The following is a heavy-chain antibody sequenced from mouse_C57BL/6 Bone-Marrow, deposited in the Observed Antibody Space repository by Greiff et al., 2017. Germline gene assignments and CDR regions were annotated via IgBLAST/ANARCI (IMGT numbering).Heavy chain of an antibody. J-gene: IGHJ3*01. V-gene: IGHV14-4*01. D-gene: IGHD1-1*01. CDR3: TSFLIKLGTAY. Sequence: EVQLQQSGAELVRPGASVKLSCTASGFNIKDDYMHWVKQRPEQGLEWIGWIDPENGDTEYAPKFQGKATITADTSSNTAYLQLSSLTSEDTAVYYCTSFLIKLGTAYWGQGTLVTVSA. CDR1: GFNIKDDY. CDR2: IDPENGDT.